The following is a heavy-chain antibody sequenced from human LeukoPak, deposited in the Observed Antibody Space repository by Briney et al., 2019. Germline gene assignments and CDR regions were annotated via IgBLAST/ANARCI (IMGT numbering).Heavy chain of an antibody. J-gene: IGHJ4*02. CDR2: ISTGGAT. CDR1: GLTVSRHY. Sequence: GGSLRLSCVASGLTVSRHYMTWVRQAPGKGLEWLSVISTGGATNYADSVKGRFTISRDNSKNILYLEMNSLRAEDAAVYYCARDDYYDSSGLDFWGQGTLVTVSP. V-gene: IGHV3-53*01. CDR3: ARDDYYDSSGLDF. D-gene: IGHD3-22*01.